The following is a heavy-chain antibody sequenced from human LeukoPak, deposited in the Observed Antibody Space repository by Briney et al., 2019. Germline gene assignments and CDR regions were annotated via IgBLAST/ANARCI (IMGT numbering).Heavy chain of an antibody. CDR1: GFTFSSYG. CDR3: AKDFLVRGVLYYFDY. Sequence: PGGSLRLSCAASGFTFSSYGMSWVRQAPGKGLGWVSAISGRGGSTYYTDSVKGRFTIYRDNSKNTLYLQMDSLRAEDTAVYYCAKDFLVRGVLYYFDYWGQGTLVTVSS. CDR2: ISGRGGST. V-gene: IGHV3-23*01. J-gene: IGHJ4*02. D-gene: IGHD3-10*01.